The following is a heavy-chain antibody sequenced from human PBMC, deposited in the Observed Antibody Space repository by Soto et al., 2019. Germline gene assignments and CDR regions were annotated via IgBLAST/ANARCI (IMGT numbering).Heavy chain of an antibody. CDR2: IYHTGST. CDR3: ARGSRGRSSSWSDY. Sequence: QVQLQQWGAGLLKPSETLSLTCAVYGGSFSGYYWSWIRQPPGKGLEWIGEIYHTGSTNYTPSLKSRVAISYDKTKSQFSLKLTSVTAADTAVYYFARGSRGRSSSWSDYWGQGTLVTVSS. CDR1: GGSFSGYY. V-gene: IGHV4-34*01. J-gene: IGHJ4*02. D-gene: IGHD6-13*01.